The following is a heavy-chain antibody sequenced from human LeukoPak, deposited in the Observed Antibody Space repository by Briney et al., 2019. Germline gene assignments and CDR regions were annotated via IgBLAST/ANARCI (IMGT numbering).Heavy chain of an antibody. CDR2: IYHSGST. Sequence: SSETLSLTCTVSGYFISTGYYWGWIRQSPGKGLEWIAIIYHSGSTYYNPSLKSRATISVDTSKNQFSLKLSSVTAADTAVYYCARVPNDYSNYGSRGDWFDPWGQGTLVTVSS. CDR1: GYFISTGYY. CDR3: ARVPNDYSNYGSRGDWFDP. V-gene: IGHV4-38-2*02. D-gene: IGHD4-11*01. J-gene: IGHJ5*02.